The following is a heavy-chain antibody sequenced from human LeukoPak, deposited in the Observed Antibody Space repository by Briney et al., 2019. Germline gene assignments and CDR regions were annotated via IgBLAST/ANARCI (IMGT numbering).Heavy chain of an antibody. V-gene: IGHV3-30*02. CDR1: GFPFSNYA. J-gene: IGHJ3*02. CDR2: IRFDGSDK. D-gene: IGHD1-26*01. CDR3: AKDNEWELLLWGAFDI. Sequence: GGSLRLSCAASGFPFSNYAMHWVRQAPGKGLEWVAFIRFDGSDKYYTDSVKGRFTISGDNSKNTLYLQMNSLRAEDTAVYYCAKDNEWELLLWGAFDIWGQGTMVTVSS.